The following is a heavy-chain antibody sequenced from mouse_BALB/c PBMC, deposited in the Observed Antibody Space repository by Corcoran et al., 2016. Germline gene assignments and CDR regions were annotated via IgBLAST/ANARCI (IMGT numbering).Heavy chain of an antibody. V-gene: IGHV1-9*01. J-gene: IGHJ4*01. D-gene: IGHD3-3*01. CDR3: ARGGRLVAMDY. Sequence: QVQLQQSGAELMKPGASVKISCKATGYTFSSYWIEWVKQRPGHGLEWIGEILPGSGSTNYNEKFKGKATFTADTSSNTAYMQLSSLTSEDSAIYYCARGGRLVAMDYWGQGTSVTVSS. CDR1: GYTFSSYW. CDR2: ILPGSGST.